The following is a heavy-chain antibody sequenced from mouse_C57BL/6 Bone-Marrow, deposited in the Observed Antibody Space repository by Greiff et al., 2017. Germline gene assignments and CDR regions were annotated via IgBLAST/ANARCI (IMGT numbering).Heavy chain of an antibody. CDR3: ATFYYDYDDYFDY. CDR1: GFTFSSYA. D-gene: IGHD2-4*01. J-gene: IGHJ2*01. V-gene: IGHV5-4*03. Sequence: EVMLVESGGGLVKPGGSLKLSCAASGFTFSSYAMSWVRQTPEKRLEWVATISDGGSYTYYPDNVKGRFTISRDNAKNNLYLQMSHLKSEDTAMYYCATFYYDYDDYFDYWGQGTTLTVSS. CDR2: ISDGGSYT.